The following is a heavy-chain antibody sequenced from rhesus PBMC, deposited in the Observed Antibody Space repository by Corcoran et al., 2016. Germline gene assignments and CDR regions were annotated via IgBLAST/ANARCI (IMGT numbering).Heavy chain of an antibody. CDR3: ASAADSSGWYYYGLDS. Sequence: QVQLQESGPGLVKPSETLPLICAVSGASISSNSRGRTRQAPGKGLEWIGRIYGSGGSTDYNPSLKSRVTISIDTSKNQFSLKLSSVTAADTAVYYCASAADSSGWYYYGLDSWGQGVVVTVSS. CDR2: IYGSGGST. J-gene: IGHJ6*01. V-gene: IGHV4S2*01. D-gene: IGHD6-31*01. CDR1: GASISSNS.